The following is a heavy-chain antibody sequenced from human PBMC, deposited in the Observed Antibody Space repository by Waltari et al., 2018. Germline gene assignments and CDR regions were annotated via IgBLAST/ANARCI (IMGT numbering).Heavy chain of an antibody. CDR2: INAGNGNT. V-gene: IGHV1-3*01. Sequence: QVQLVQSGAEVKKPGASVKVSCKASGYTFTSYAMHWVRQAPGQRLEWMGWINAGNGNTKYSQKFQGRVTITRDTSASTAYMELSSLRSEDTAVYYCARDGNYYDSSGYFPYYYYYGMDVWGQGP. CDR3: ARDGNYYDSSGYFPYYYYYGMDV. D-gene: IGHD3-22*01. CDR1: GYTFTSYA. J-gene: IGHJ6*02.